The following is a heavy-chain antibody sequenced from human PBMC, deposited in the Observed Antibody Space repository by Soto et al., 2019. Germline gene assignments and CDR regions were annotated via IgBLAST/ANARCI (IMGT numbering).Heavy chain of an antibody. CDR1: GGSFSGYY. CDR3: ARRYCSDSYWSYLDY. Sequence: PSKTLSLTCAVYGGSFSGYYWSWIRQPPGKGLEWIGEINHSGSTSYNPSLNSRVTTSVDTSKNQFSLRLSSVTAADTAIYYCARRYCSDSYWSYLDYWGRGTRVTVSA. D-gene: IGHD2-15*01. CDR2: INHSGST. J-gene: IGHJ4*02. V-gene: IGHV4-34*01.